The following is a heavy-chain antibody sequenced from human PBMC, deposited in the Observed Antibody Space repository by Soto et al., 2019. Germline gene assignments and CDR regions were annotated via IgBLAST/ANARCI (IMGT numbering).Heavy chain of an antibody. D-gene: IGHD1-26*01. CDR2: IYYSGST. CDR3: AREDPYRYRGSYYSGGFDY. Sequence: PSETLSLTCTVSGGSISSYYWSWIRQPPGKGLEWIGYIYYSGSTNYNPSLKSRVTISVDTSKNQFSLKLSSVTAADTAVYYCAREDPYRYRGSYYSGGFDYWGQGTLVTVSS. CDR1: GGSISSYY. V-gene: IGHV4-59*01. J-gene: IGHJ4*02.